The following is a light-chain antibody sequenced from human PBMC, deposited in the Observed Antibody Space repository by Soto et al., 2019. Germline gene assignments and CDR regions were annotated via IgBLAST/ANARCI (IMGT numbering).Light chain of an antibody. CDR2: DVS. CDR1: QGIRGA. Sequence: AIQLTQSPSSLSASVGDRVTITCRASQGIRGALAWYQQRPGKPPKMLIYDVSTLERGVPSRLSGSDSGTHFTLTISSLQDEDFANYYWQQFNSYPITFGQGTRLEIK. CDR3: QQFNSYPIT. V-gene: IGKV1-13*02. J-gene: IGKJ5*01.